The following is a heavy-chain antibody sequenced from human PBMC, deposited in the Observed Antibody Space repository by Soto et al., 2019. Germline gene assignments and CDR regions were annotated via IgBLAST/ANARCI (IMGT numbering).Heavy chain of an antibody. V-gene: IGHV3-30*18. CDR3: AKDRSYSGAFDI. Sequence: QVQLVESGGGVVQPGRSLRLSCAASGFTFSSYGMHWVRQAPGKGLEWVAVISYDGSNKYYADSVKGRFTISRDNSKNTLYLQMNSLRAEDTAVYYCAKDRSYSGAFDIWGQGTMVTVSS. CDR1: GFTFSSYG. J-gene: IGHJ3*02. D-gene: IGHD1-26*01. CDR2: ISYDGSNK.